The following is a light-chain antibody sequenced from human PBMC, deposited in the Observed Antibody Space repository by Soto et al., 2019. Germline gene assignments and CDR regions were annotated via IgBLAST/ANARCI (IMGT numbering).Light chain of an antibody. Sequence: DIQMTQSPSTLSASVGDTVTISCRASQSFSSWLAWYQQKPGKAPTLLIYKASSLQSGVPSRFSGSGSGTEFTLNISSLQPDDFATYYCQQYNSFPWTFGQGTKV. CDR3: QQYNSFPWT. CDR2: KAS. J-gene: IGKJ1*01. V-gene: IGKV1-5*03. CDR1: QSFSSW.